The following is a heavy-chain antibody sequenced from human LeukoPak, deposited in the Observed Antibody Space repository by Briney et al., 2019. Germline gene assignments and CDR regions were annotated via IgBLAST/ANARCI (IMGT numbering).Heavy chain of an antibody. D-gene: IGHD3-10*01. Sequence: ASVMVSCKASGYTFTSYYMHWVRQAPGQGLEWMGIINPSGGSTSYAQKFQGRVTMTRDTSTSTVYMELSSLRSEDTAVYYRARGYYGSGSPYYFDYWGQGTLVTVSS. CDR2: INPSGGST. CDR3: ARGYYGSGSPYYFDY. CDR1: GYTFTSYY. V-gene: IGHV1-46*01. J-gene: IGHJ4*02.